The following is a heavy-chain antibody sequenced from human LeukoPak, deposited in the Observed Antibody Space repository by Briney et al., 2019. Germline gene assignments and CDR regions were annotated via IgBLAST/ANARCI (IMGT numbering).Heavy chain of an antibody. Sequence: ASVKVSCKASGGTFSSYAISWVRQAPGQGLEWMGRINPNSGDTNYAQKFQGRVTMTRDTSISTAYMELSRLRSDDTAVYYCAKDFSYGDYSDYWGQGTLVTVSS. J-gene: IGHJ4*02. CDR2: INPNSGDT. D-gene: IGHD4-17*01. V-gene: IGHV1-2*06. CDR1: GGTFSSYA. CDR3: AKDFSYGDYSDY.